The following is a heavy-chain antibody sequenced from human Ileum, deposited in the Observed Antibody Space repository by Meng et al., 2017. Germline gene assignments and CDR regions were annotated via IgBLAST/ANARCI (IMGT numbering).Heavy chain of an antibody. CDR1: GNTFISYA. CDR3: ARGDSYGYVGIDY. J-gene: IGHJ4*02. Sequence: VQFVYAGLYSCNYVVSLKVSCKASGNTFISYARYCVRQAPGQGLEWMGWINTNTGNPTYAQGFTGRFVFSLDTSVSTAYLQISSLKAEDTAVYYCARGDSYGYVGIDYWGQGTLVTVSS. D-gene: IGHD5-18*01. CDR2: INTNTGNP. V-gene: IGHV7-4-1*02.